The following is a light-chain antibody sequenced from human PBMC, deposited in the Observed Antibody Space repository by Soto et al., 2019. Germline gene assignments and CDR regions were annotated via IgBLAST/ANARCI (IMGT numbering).Light chain of an antibody. J-gene: IGLJ1*01. V-gene: IGLV2-14*01. CDR2: EVS. CDR1: SSDVGGYNY. Sequence: QSVLTQPASVSGSPGQSMTISCTGTSSDVGGYNYVSWYQQHPGKAPKLMIYEVSNRPSGVSNRFSGSKSGNTASLTISGLQAEDEADYYCSSYTSSSTLNVFGTGTKVTAL. CDR3: SSYTSSSTLNV.